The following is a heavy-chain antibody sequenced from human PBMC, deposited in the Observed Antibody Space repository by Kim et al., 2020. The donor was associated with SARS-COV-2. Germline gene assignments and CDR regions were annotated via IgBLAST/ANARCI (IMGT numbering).Heavy chain of an antibody. J-gene: IGHJ6*02. D-gene: IGHD3-16*02. CDR2: IYYSGST. CDR1: GGSISSSSYY. V-gene: IGHV4-39*01. CDR3: ARRSGERNDYVWGSCRHYYYGMDV. Sequence: SETLSLTCTVSGGSISSSSYYWGWIRQPPGKGLEWIGSIYYSGSTYYNPSLKSRVTISVDTSKNQFSLKLSSVTAADTAVYYCARRSGERNDYVWGSCRHYYYGMDVWGQGTTVTVSS.